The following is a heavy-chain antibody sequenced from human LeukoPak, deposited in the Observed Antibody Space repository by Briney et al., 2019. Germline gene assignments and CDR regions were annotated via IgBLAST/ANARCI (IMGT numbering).Heavy chain of an antibody. D-gene: IGHD2-15*01. V-gene: IGHV4-59*01. Sequence: SETLSLTCTVSGDSISTYYWNWIRQPPGKGLEWIGYIYYSGSTNYNPSLKSRVTVSVDTSKNQFSLRLSSVTAADTAVYYCARKLPGVHFDYWGQGTLVTVSS. J-gene: IGHJ4*02. CDR1: GDSISTYY. CDR3: ARKLPGVHFDY. CDR2: IYYSGST.